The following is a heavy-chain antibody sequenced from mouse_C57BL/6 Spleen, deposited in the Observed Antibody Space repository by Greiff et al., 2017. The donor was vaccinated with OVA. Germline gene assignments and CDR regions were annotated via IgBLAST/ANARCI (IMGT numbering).Heavy chain of an antibody. CDR2: IDPSDSYT. V-gene: IGHV1-59*01. J-gene: IGHJ1*03. D-gene: IGHD4-1*01. CDR3: ARLTGTRENFDV. CDR1: GYTFTSYW. Sequence: QVQLQQPGAELVRPGTSVKLSCKASGYTFTSYWMHWVKQRPGQGLEWIGVIDPSDSYTNYNQKFKGKATLTVDTSSSTAYMQLSSLTSEDSAVYYCARLTGTRENFDVWGTGTTVTVSS.